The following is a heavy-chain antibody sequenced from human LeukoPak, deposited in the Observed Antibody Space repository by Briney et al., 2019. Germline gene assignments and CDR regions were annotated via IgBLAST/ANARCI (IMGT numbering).Heavy chain of an antibody. CDR1: GGSLSSGDYY. CDR3: ARETYYYGSGSHFPDAFDI. J-gene: IGHJ3*02. Sequence: SQTLSLTCTVSGGSLSSGDYYWSWIRQPPGKGLEWIGYIYYSGSTYYNPSLKSRVTISVDTSKNQFSLKLSSVTAADTAVYYCARETYYYGSGSHFPDAFDIWGQGTMVTVSS. V-gene: IGHV4-30-4*01. CDR2: IYYSGST. D-gene: IGHD3-10*01.